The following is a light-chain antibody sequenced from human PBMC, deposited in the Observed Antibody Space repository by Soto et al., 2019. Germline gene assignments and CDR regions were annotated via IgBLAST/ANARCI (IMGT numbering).Light chain of an antibody. V-gene: IGLV2-23*01. CDR2: EGH. Sequence: QSALAQPASLAGSPGQSITISCTGASGYVGTYSLVSWYQQHPGKAPKVVIYEGHKRPSGVPGRFSGSTSVNTASLTISGLQTDDETDYYCCLYVGDTTYVFATGAKVIV. CDR3: CLYVGDTTYV. J-gene: IGLJ1*01. CDR1: SGYVGTYSL.